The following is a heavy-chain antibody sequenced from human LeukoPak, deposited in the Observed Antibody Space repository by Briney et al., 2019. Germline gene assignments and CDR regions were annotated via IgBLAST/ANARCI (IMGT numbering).Heavy chain of an antibody. Sequence: ASVKVSCKASGYTFTSYDINWVRQATGQGLEWMGWMNPNSGNTGYAQKFQGRVTMTRNTSISTAYMELSSLRSEDTAVYYCARGRSYYDILTGYSNFDYWGQGTLVTVSS. CDR3: ARGRSYYDILTGYSNFDY. J-gene: IGHJ4*02. V-gene: IGHV1-8*01. D-gene: IGHD3-9*01. CDR2: MNPNSGNT. CDR1: GYTFTSYD.